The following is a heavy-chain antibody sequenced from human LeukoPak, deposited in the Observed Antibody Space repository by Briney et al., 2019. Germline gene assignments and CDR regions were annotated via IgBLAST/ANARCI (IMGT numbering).Heavy chain of an antibody. CDR2: INPSGGTT. D-gene: IGHD1-26*01. J-gene: IGHJ4*02. CDR1: GYTFTTYY. CDR3: ARESRIVGATTWSYFDY. Sequence: ASVTVSCKASGYTFTTYYFHWMRQVPGQGLEWMGIINPSGGTTTYAQRFQGRVTMTRDTSTSTVYMELSSLRSEDTAVYRCARESRIVGATTWSYFDYWGQGTLVTVSS. V-gene: IGHV1-46*01.